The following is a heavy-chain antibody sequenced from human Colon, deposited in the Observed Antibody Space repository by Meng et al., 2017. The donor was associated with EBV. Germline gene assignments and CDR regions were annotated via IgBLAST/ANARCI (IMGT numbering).Heavy chain of an antibody. D-gene: IGHD2-8*02. V-gene: IGHV4-4*02. CDR3: ARDGGVTHIP. CDR1: CTSISTSNW. CDR2: IYHNGQT. Sequence: QVRLQESGAVRVKPSGTLSLTCAVSCTSISTSNWWCWIRQSPGEGLEWICAIYHNGQTNYNPSLKSRVSMSVDESKNEFSLNLKSVTAADTAVYYCARDGGVTHIPWGQGVLVTVSS. J-gene: IGHJ5*02.